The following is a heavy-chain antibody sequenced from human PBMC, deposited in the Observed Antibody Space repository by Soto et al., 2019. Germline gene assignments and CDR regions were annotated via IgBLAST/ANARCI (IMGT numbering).Heavy chain of an antibody. V-gene: IGHV3-23*01. CDR3: AKDQGSSWYEIDY. CDR1: RFTFSSYG. CDR2: ISDDGDST. Sequence: PGGSLRLSCAVSRFTFSSYGMNWVRQAPGKGLEWVSSISDDGDSTYYADSVKGRFTISRDNSKNTLYLQMNSLRAEDTAVYYCAKDQGSSWYEIDYWGQGTLVTVSS. J-gene: IGHJ4*02. D-gene: IGHD6-13*01.